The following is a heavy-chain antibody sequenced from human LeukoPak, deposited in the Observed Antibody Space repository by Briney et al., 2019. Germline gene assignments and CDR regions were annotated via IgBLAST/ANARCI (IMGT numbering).Heavy chain of an antibody. CDR3: ARALTYYYDSSDSRDAFDI. Sequence: SVKVSCKASGGTFSSYAISWVRQAPGQGLEWMGGIIPIFGTANYAQKFQGRVTITADESTSTAYMELSSLRSEDTAVYYCARALTYYYDSSDSRDAFDIWGQGTMVTVSS. V-gene: IGHV1-69*13. CDR1: GGTFSSYA. J-gene: IGHJ3*02. D-gene: IGHD3-22*01. CDR2: IIPIFGTA.